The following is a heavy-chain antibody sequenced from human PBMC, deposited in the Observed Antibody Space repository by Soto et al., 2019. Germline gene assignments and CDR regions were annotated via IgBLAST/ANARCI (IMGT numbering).Heavy chain of an antibody. D-gene: IGHD1-26*01. CDR3: ARHPISLVGATKYNWFDS. CDR1: GYSFTSYW. J-gene: IGHJ5*01. Sequence: GESLKISCKGSGYSFTSYWIGWVRQMPGKGLEWMGIIYPGDSDTRYSPSFQGQVTISAYKSISTAYLQWSSLKASDTAMYYCARHPISLVGATKYNWFDSWGQGTLVTVYS. CDR2: IYPGDSDT. V-gene: IGHV5-51*01.